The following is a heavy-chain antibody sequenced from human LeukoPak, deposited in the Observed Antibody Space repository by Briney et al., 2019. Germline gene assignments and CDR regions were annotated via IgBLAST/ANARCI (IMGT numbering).Heavy chain of an antibody. D-gene: IGHD4-23*01. Sequence: GGSLRLSCAVSGFTFSSYWMHWVRQAPGKGLVWVSRIASDGSSTTYADSVKGRFSISRDNAKNTLYLQMNSLRVEDTAVYYCARGRPHGNDYWGQGTLVTVSS. CDR3: ARGRPHGNDY. CDR2: IASDGSST. J-gene: IGHJ4*02. V-gene: IGHV3-74*01. CDR1: GFTFSSYW.